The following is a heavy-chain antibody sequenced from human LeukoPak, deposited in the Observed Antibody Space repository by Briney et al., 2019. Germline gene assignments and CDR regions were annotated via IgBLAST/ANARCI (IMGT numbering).Heavy chain of an antibody. J-gene: IGHJ4*02. Sequence: GGSLRLSWAASGFTFITYAMTWVGQAQGKGWDWFSSISSSSSYIYYADSVKGRFTISRDNAKNSLYLQMNSLRAEDTAVYYCARTPDGGSSYSGVDYWGQGTLVTVSS. CDR1: GFTFITYA. CDR3: ARTPDGGSSYSGVDY. V-gene: IGHV3-21*01. CDR2: ISSSSSYI. D-gene: IGHD2-15*01.